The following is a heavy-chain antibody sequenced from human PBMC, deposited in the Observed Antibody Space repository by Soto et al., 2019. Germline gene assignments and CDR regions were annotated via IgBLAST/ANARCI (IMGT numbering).Heavy chain of an antibody. CDR2: IYYSGST. J-gene: IGHJ4*02. D-gene: IGHD3-22*01. CDR3: ARVYDSSGYYFDY. CDR1: GGSISSGDYY. Sequence: SETLSLTCTVSGGSISSGDYYWSWIRQPPGKGLEWIGYIYYSGSTYYNPSLKSRVTISVDTSKNQFSLKLSSVTAADTAVYYCARVYDSSGYYFDYWGQGTLVTVSS. V-gene: IGHV4-30-4*01.